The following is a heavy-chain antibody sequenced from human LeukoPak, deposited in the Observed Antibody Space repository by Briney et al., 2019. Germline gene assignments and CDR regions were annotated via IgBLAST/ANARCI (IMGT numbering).Heavy chain of an antibody. J-gene: IGHJ4*02. D-gene: IGHD4-17*01. CDR2: IYYSGST. CDR3: ARHNKGYGDRVLKFDY. Sequence: PSETLSLTCAVSGGSISSSIYYWGWIRQPPGKGLEWIGSIYYSGSTYYNPSLKSRVTISLDTSKNQFSLKLGSVTAADTAVYYCARHNKGYGDRVLKFDYWGQGTLVTVSS. V-gene: IGHV4-39*01. CDR1: GGSISSSIYY.